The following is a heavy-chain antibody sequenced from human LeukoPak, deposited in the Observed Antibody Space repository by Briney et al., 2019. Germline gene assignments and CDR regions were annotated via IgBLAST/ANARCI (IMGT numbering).Heavy chain of an antibody. V-gene: IGHV3-23*01. CDR1: GLIFSCYA. CDR3: VKDSSTTSWYFAFDV. J-gene: IGHJ3*01. D-gene: IGHD2-2*01. CDR2: FGLYGGTT. Sequence: GGSLRLSCAASGLIFSCYAMTWVRQAPGKGLEWVSSFGLYGGTTHYADSVKGRFTISRDNSKNTLYLQMTSLRADDTAVYYCVKDSSTTSWYFAFDVWGQGTMVAVSS.